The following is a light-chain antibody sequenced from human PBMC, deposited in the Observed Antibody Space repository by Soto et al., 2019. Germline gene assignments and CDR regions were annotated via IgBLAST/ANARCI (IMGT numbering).Light chain of an antibody. Sequence: EIVLTQSPATLSLSPGERTTLSCRASQSVRSYLDWYQQKPGQAPRLLIYDTSNRATGIPARFSGSGYGTDCTRTNSSLESEDFAVYYCQECSSWPLTFGGGTKVEIK. CDR1: QSVRSY. CDR3: QECSSWPLT. V-gene: IGKV3-11*01. CDR2: DTS. J-gene: IGKJ4*01.